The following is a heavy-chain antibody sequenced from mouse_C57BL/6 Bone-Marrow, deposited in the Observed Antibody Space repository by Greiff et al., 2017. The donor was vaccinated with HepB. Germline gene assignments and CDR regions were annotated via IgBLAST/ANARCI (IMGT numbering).Heavy chain of an antibody. CDR1: GFSLTSYG. CDR2: IWSDGST. D-gene: IGHD1-1*01. Sequence: VKLVESGPGLVAPSQSLSITCTVSGFSLTSYGVHWVRQPPGKGLEWLVVIWSDGSTTYNSALKSRLSISKENSNSQVFLKMNSLQTADTAMYCCAREDYGSSYALDYWGEGTTLTVSS. J-gene: IGHJ2*01. CDR3: AREDYGSSYALDY. V-gene: IGHV2-6*03.